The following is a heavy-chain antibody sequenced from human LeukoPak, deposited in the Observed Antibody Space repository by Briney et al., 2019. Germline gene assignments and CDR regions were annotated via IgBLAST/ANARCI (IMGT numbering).Heavy chain of an antibody. CDR2: IYHSGST. Sequence: PSETLSLTCTVSGYSISSGYYWGWIRQPPGKGLEWIGSIYHSGSTYYNPSLKSRVTISVDTSKNQFSLKLSSVTAADTAVYSCARVGSSYGYNNWFDPWGQGTLVTVSS. CDR1: GYSISSGYY. V-gene: IGHV4-38-2*02. J-gene: IGHJ5*02. D-gene: IGHD5-18*01. CDR3: ARVGSSYGYNNWFDP.